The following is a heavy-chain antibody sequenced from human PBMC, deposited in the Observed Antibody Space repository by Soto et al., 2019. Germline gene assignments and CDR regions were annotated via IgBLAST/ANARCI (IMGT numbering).Heavy chain of an antibody. D-gene: IGHD4-17*01. CDR3: ARHDYGGFGL. Sequence: SETLSLTCAVYGGSFSGYYWTWIRQPPGTGLEWIGEINHSGSTNYNPSLKSRVTISVDTSKNQFSLKLTSVTAADTAVYYCARHDYGGFGLWGQGTLVTVSS. V-gene: IGHV4-34*01. J-gene: IGHJ4*02. CDR2: INHSGST. CDR1: GGSFSGYY.